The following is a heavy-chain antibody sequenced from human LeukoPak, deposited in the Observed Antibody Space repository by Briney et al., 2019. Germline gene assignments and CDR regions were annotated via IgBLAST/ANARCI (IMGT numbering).Heavy chain of an antibody. CDR3: AGGRGEEMPYFDY. CDR2: IYSSGTT. J-gene: IGHJ4*02. CDR1: GGSISGYY. V-gene: IGHV4-59*01. D-gene: IGHD5-24*01. Sequence: PSETLSLTCTVSGGSISGYYWSWIRQPPGKGLEWIGYIYSSGTTNYNPSLKSQITISLDTSKNQFSLKLSSVTAADTAVYYCAGGRGEEMPYFDYWGQGTLVTVSS.